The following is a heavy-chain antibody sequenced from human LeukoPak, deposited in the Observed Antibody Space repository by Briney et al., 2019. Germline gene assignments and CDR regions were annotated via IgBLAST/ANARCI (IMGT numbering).Heavy chain of an antibody. V-gene: IGHV4-34*01. CDR3: ARVRRYDSSGYYAFDY. J-gene: IGHJ4*02. CDR1: GGSFSGYY. CDR2: INHSGST. D-gene: IGHD3-22*01. Sequence: SESLSLTCAVYGGSFSGYYWSWIRQPPGKGLEWIGEINHSGSTNYNPSLKSRVTISVDTSKNQFSLKLSSVTAADTAVYYCARVRRYDSSGYYAFDYWGQGTLVTVSS.